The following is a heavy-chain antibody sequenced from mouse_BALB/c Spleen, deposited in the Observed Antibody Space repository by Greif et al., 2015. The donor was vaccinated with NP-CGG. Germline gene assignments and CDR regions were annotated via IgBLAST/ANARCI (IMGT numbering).Heavy chain of an antibody. V-gene: IGHV1-80*01. Sequence: VQVVESEAELVRPGSSVKISCKASGCALSSYWLKRVKQRPGQGLEWIGQIYPGDGDTNYNGKFKGKATLTADKSSSTAYMQLSSLTSEDSVVYFCARYDYDYYAMDYWGQGTSVTVAS. CDR1: GCALSSYW. J-gene: IGHJ4*01. CDR3: ARYDYDYYAMDY. D-gene: IGHD2-4*01. CDR2: IYPGDGDT.